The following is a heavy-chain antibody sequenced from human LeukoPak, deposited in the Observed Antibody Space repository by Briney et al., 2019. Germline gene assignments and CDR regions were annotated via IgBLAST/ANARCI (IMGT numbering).Heavy chain of an antibody. Sequence: GGSLRLSCAASGCSFSSYAMSWVRQAPARGMEGVSSMKGGGETFYADSVKGRFTLSRDLSRNTVFLQLNNLRVEDTAIYYCARASWVSTADAVRWGQGTLVTVSS. D-gene: IGHD3-16*01. CDR2: MKGGGET. CDR1: GCSFSSYA. J-gene: IGHJ4*02. V-gene: IGHV3-23*01. CDR3: ARASWVSTADAVR.